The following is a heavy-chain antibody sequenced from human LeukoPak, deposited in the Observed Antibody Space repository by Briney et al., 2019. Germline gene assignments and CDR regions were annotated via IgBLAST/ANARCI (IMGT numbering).Heavy chain of an antibody. CDR2: ISIDGSDK. CDR3: AKGYFGNYFDC. Sequence: PGGSLRLSCAASGFAFSTYGMHWVRQAPGKGLEWVTTISIDGSDKYYADSVEGRFTISRDNSENTLCLQMNSLRAEDTAVYYCAKGYFGNYFDCWGQGALVTVSS. CDR1: GFAFSTYG. V-gene: IGHV3-30*18. J-gene: IGHJ4*02. D-gene: IGHD2/OR15-2a*01.